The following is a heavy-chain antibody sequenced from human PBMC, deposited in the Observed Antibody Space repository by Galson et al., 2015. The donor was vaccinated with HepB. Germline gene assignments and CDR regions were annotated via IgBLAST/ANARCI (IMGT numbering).Heavy chain of an antibody. CDR3: AKAGTYWYPGAFDI. CDR2: ISYGGTNK. D-gene: IGHD3-10*01. J-gene: IGHJ3*02. V-gene: IGHV3-30*18. Sequence: SLRLSCAASGFTFSSYGMHWVRQAPGKGLEWVAVISYGGTNKYYADSVKGRFTISRDNSKNTLYLQMNSLRVEDTAVYYCAKAGTYWYPGAFDIWGQGTMVTVSS. CDR1: GFTFSSYG.